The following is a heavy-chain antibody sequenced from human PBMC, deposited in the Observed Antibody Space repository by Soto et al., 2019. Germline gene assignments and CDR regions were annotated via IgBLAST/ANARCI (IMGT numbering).Heavy chain of an antibody. Sequence: SVKVSCKASGGTXSSYAISWVRQAPGQGLEWMGGIIPIFGTADYAQKFQGRVTMTTDASTSTAYMELGSLRSDDTAIYYCARALTGYGMDVWGQGTTVTVSS. CDR2: IIPIFGTA. V-gene: IGHV1-69*05. CDR1: GGTXSSYA. J-gene: IGHJ6*02. CDR3: ARALTGYGMDV.